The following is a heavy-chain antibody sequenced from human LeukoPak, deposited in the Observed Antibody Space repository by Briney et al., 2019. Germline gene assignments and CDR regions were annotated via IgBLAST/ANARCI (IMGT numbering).Heavy chain of an antibody. Sequence: SGTLSLTCAVSGGSISSRNWWRWVRQPPGKGLEWVGEIYHSRSTNYNPSPKPRVTISVDKSTNQFSLKLSPVTAADTAVYYCARASHDYGDYSHFDYWGQGTLVTVSS. CDR2: IYHSRST. CDR3: ARASHDYGDYSHFDY. J-gene: IGHJ4*02. CDR1: GGSISSRNW. V-gene: IGHV4-4*02. D-gene: IGHD4-17*01.